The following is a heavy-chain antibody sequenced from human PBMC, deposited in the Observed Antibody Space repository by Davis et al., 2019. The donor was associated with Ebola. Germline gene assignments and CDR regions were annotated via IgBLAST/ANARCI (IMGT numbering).Heavy chain of an antibody. V-gene: IGHV4-34*01. CDR3: ARVVYDFWSGYYTLGGMDV. CDR2: IYHSGST. Sequence: SETLSLTCAVYGGSFSGYYWSWIRQPPGKGLEWIGYIYHSGSTYYNPSLKSRVTISVDRSKNQFSLKLSSVTAADTAVYYCARVVYDFWSGYYTLGGMDVWGQGTTVTVSS. D-gene: IGHD3-3*01. CDR1: GGSFSGYY. J-gene: IGHJ6*02.